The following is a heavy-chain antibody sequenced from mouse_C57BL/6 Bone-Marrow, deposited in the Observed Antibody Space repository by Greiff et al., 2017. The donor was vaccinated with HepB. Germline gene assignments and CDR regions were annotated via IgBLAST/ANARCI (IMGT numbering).Heavy chain of an antibody. Sequence: VQLQQSGAELVRPGASVTLSCKASGYTFTDYEMHWVKQTPVHGLEWIGAIDPETGGTAYNQKFKGKAILTADKSSSTAYMELRSLTSEDSAVYYWTRLTTIYYYGSSYWYFDVWGTGTTVTVSS. CDR3: TRLTTIYYYGSSYWYFDV. CDR1: GYTFTDYE. CDR2: IDPETGGT. J-gene: IGHJ1*03. D-gene: IGHD1-1*01. V-gene: IGHV1-15*01.